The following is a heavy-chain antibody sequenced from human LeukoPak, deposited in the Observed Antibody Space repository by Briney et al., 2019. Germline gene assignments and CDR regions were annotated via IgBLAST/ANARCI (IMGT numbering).Heavy chain of an antibody. Sequence: ASVKVSCKASGYTFTGYYMPWVRQAPGQGLEWMGWINPNSGGTNYAQKFQGRVTMTRDTSISTAYMELSRLRSDDTAVYYCARALPLRYFDWSYYYYMDVWGKGTTVTVSS. J-gene: IGHJ6*03. CDR3: ARALPLRYFDWSYYYYMDV. V-gene: IGHV1-2*02. CDR1: GYTFTGYY. CDR2: INPNSGGT. D-gene: IGHD3-9*01.